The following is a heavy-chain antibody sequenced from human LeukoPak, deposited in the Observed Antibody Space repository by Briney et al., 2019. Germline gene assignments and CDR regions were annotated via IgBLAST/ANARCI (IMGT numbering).Heavy chain of an antibody. CDR1: GYTFTDYY. D-gene: IGHD3-10*01. J-gene: IGHJ4*02. V-gene: IGHV1-46*01. CDR3: VRERERGTYFI. CDR2: INPSGGST. Sequence: GASVKVSCMASGYTFTDYYMHWVRQAPGQGLEWVGIINPSGGSTSYAQKFQGRVTMTGDTSTSTIYMELRSLRSEDTAVYYCVRERERGTYFIWGQGTLVTVSS.